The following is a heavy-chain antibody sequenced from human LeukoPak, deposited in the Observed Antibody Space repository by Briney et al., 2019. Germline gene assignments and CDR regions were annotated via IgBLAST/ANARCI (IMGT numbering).Heavy chain of an antibody. J-gene: IGHJ1*01. Sequence: SETLSLTCAVSGGSISSGGYSWSWIRQPPGKGLEWIGYIYHSGSTFYNPSLKSRVTISVDRSKNQFSLKLSSVTAADTAVYYCARGANPYYYDRSGYYQHWGQGTLVTVSS. V-gene: IGHV4-30-2*01. D-gene: IGHD3-22*01. CDR1: GGSISSGGYS. CDR2: IYHSGST. CDR3: ARGANPYYYDRSGYYQH.